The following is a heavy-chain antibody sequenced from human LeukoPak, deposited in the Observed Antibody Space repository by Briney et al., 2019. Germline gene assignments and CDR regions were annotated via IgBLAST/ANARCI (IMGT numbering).Heavy chain of an antibody. CDR3: ARVQRLRDNWFDP. D-gene: IGHD6-25*01. CDR2: IYYSGST. CDR1: GGSISSYY. V-gene: IGHV4-59*01. Sequence: PSETLSLTCTVSGGSISSYYWSWIRQPPGKGLEWIGYIYYSGSTNYNPSLKSRVTISVDTSKNQFSLKLSSVTAADTAVYHCARVQRLRDNWFDPWGQGTLVTVSS. J-gene: IGHJ5*02.